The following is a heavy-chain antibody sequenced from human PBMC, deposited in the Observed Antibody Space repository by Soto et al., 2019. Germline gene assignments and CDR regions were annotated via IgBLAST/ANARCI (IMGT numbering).Heavy chain of an antibody. V-gene: IGHV3-7*01. Sequence: GGSLRLSCAASGFTFSSYWMSWVRQAPGKGLEWVANIKQDGSEKYYVDSVKGRFTISRDNAKNSLYLQMNSLRAEDTAVYYCARGKGYDFWSGYSDYMDVWGKGTTVTVSS. J-gene: IGHJ6*03. CDR3: ARGKGYDFWSGYSDYMDV. CDR2: IKQDGSEK. D-gene: IGHD3-3*01. CDR1: GFTFSSYW.